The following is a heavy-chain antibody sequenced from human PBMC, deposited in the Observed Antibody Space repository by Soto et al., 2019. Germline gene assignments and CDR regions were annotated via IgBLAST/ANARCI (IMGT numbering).Heavy chain of an antibody. Sequence: QVQLQESGPGLVKPSQTLSLTCTISGGSISSTISYWSWIRQHPGEGPEWIGYIYYTGNTYYNPYLKSRVIISVDTSENQFSLKLTSVTVADTAVYYCAREGGSGVDYWGQGALVTVSS. J-gene: IGHJ4*02. V-gene: IGHV4-31*03. CDR1: GGSISSTISY. D-gene: IGHD3-16*01. CDR3: AREGGSGVDY. CDR2: IYYTGNT.